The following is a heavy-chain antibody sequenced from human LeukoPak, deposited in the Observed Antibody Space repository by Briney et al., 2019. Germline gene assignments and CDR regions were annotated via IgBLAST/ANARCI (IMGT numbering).Heavy chain of an antibody. D-gene: IGHD5-24*01. CDR1: GYTFTSYH. CDR2: INPSGGST. CDR3: AREMATIPYYFDY. V-gene: IGHV1-46*01. J-gene: IGHJ4*02. Sequence: ASVKVSCKASGYTFTSYHMHWVRQAPGQGLEWMGLINPSGGSTSYAQKFQGRVTMTRDTSTSTVYMELSSLRSEDTAVYYCAREMATIPYYFDYWGQGTLVTVSS.